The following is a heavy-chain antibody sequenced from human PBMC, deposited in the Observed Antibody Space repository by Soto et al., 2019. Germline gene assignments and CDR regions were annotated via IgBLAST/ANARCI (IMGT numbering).Heavy chain of an antibody. J-gene: IGHJ6*02. Sequence: GGSLRFSCAASGFTFSSYAMHWVRQAPGKGLEWVAVISYDGSNKYYADSVKGRFTISRDNSKNTLYLQMNSLRAEDTAVYYCASPLLMVYAISSGYGMDVWGQVTTVTVSS. CDR1: GFTFSSYA. CDR3: ASPLLMVYAISSGYGMDV. D-gene: IGHD2-8*01. CDR2: ISYDGSNK. V-gene: IGHV3-30-3*01.